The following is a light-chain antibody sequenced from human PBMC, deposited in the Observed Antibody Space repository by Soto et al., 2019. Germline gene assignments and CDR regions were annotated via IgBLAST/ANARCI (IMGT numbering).Light chain of an antibody. CDR3: QNYKSVPFT. CDR2: GSS. J-gene: IGKJ4*01. V-gene: IGKV1-27*01. CDR1: QGINNF. Sequence: DIQMTQSPSSLSASVGDRVTLTCRATQGINNFLAWFQQRPGEVPKLLIYGSSTLQSGVPSRFSGSGSGTDFALVISSLQPEDVGTYYCQNYKSVPFTFGGGTKVQIK.